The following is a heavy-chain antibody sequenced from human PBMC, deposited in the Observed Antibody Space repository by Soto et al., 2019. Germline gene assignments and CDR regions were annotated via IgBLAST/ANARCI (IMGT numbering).Heavy chain of an antibody. D-gene: IGHD3-10*01. V-gene: IGHV1-69*02. J-gene: IGHJ6*02. CDR1: GGTFSSYT. CDR3: ARFRGSYGMDV. Sequence: QVQLVQSGAEVKKPGSSVKVSCKASGGTFSSYTISWVRQAPGQGLEWMGRIIPILGIANYAQKFQGRVTIHADKSTSTAYMELSSLRSEDTAVYYCARFRGSYGMDVWGQGTTVTVSS. CDR2: IIPILGIA.